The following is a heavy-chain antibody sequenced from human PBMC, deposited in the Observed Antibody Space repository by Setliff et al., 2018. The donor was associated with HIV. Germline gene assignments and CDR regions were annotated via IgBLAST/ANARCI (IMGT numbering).Heavy chain of an antibody. CDR2: INPSGGST. D-gene: IGHD1-26*01. V-gene: IGHV1-46*01. CDR1: GYTFTSYY. J-gene: IGHJ5*02. Sequence: ASVKVSCKASGYTFTSYYMHWVRQAPGQGLEWMGIINPSGGSTSYAQKFQGRVTMTRDTSTSTVYMELSSLRSEDTAVYYCAREDGVIAATKKIFDPWGQGALVTVSS. CDR3: AREDGVIAATKKIFDP.